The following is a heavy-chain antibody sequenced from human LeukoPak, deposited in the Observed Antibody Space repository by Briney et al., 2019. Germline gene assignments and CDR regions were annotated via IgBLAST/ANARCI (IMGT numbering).Heavy chain of an antibody. CDR1: GFTFSSYA. V-gene: IGHV3-33*08. CDR2: IWYDGSNK. Sequence: GGSLRLSCAASGFTFSSYAMHWVRQAPGKGLEWVAVIWYDGSNKYYADSVKGRFTISRDNSKNTLYLQMNSLRAEDTAVYYCARALYGSPGLDYWGQGTLVTVSS. CDR3: ARALYGSPGLDY. J-gene: IGHJ4*02. D-gene: IGHD3-10*01.